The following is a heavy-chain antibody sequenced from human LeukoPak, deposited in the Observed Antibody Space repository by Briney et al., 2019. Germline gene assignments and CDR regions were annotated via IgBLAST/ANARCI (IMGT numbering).Heavy chain of an antibody. CDR3: ARGANGRSIAGFSSWFFYYYYGMDV. CDR2: MNPNSGNT. D-gene: IGHD6-13*01. Sequence: EASVKVSCKASGYTFTSYDINWVRQATGQGLEWMGWMNPNSGNTGYTQKFQGRVTMTRNTSISTAYMELSSLRSEDTAVYYWARGANGRSIAGFSSWFFYYYYGMDVWGQGTTVTVSS. CDR1: GYTFTSYD. V-gene: IGHV1-8*01. J-gene: IGHJ6*02.